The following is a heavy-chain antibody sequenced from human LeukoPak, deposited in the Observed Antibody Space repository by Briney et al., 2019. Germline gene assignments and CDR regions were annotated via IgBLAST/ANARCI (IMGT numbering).Heavy chain of an antibody. D-gene: IGHD6-13*01. Sequence: PSETLSLTCAVYGGSFRGYYWSWIRQPPGKGLEWIGEINHSGSTNYNPSLKSRVTISVDTSKNQFSLKLSSVTAADTAVYYCARGVRTPTKNSSWYPRRPYNWFDPWGQGTLVTVSS. CDR1: GGSFRGYY. V-gene: IGHV4-34*01. J-gene: IGHJ5*02. CDR3: ARGVRTPTKNSSWYPRRPYNWFDP. CDR2: INHSGST.